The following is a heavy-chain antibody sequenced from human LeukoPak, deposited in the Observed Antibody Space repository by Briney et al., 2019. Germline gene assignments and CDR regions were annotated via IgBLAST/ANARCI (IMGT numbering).Heavy chain of an antibody. CDR1: GGSISSYQ. J-gene: IGHJ1*01. D-gene: IGHD6-19*01. Sequence: SETLSLTCTVSGGSISSYQWNWIRQPAGKGLEWIGRMHTSGSTNYNPSLKSRVTMSVDTSKNQFSLKLSSVTAADTAVYYCARAKYSSGWIAEYFQHWGQGTLVTVSS. CDR2: MHTSGST. V-gene: IGHV4-4*07. CDR3: ARAKYSSGWIAEYFQH.